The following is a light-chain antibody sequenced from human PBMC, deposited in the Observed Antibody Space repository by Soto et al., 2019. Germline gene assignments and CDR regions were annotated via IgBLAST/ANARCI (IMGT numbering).Light chain of an antibody. CDR2: NDN. CDR1: RSNIGSNA. CDR3: AAWDDSLNARGV. Sequence: QSVLTQPPSASGTPGQRVTISCSGSRSNIGSNAVSWYQQLPGTSPKLLIYNDNQRPSWVPDRFSAAKSGTSASLAISGLQSDDEADYYCAAWDDSLNARGVFGGGTKLTVL. V-gene: IGLV1-44*01. J-gene: IGLJ3*02.